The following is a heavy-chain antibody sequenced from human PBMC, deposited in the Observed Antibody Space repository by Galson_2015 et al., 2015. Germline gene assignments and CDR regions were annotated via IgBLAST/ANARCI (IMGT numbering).Heavy chain of an antibody. CDR2: ISNTAGST. V-gene: IGHV3-23*01. D-gene: IGHD3-10*01. CDR1: EFTFSSYT. J-gene: IGHJ3*02. Sequence: SLRLSCAASEFTFSSYTMHWVRQAPGKGLGWVSGISNTAGSTYYADSVKGRFTISRDNSKNTLYLLMNSLRADDTAIYYCAKAIRGAYVFDIWGQGTMVTVSS. CDR3: AKAIRGAYVFDI.